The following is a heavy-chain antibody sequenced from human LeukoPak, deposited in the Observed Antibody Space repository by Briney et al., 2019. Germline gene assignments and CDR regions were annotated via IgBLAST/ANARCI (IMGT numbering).Heavy chain of an antibody. V-gene: IGHV1-69*13. CDR2: IIPIFGTA. Sequence: SVKVSCKASGGTFSSYAISWVRQAPGRGLEWMGGIIPIFGTANYAQKFQGRVTITADESTSTAYMELSSLRSDDTAVYYCARGPPPTRLRYFDWLLIGPNTNYYYYMDVWGKGTTVTISS. J-gene: IGHJ6*03. D-gene: IGHD3-9*01. CDR3: ARGPPPTRLRYFDWLLIGPNTNYYYYMDV. CDR1: GGTFSSYA.